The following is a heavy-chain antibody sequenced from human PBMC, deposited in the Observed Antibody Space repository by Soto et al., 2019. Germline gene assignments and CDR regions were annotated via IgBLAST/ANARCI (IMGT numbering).Heavy chain of an antibody. J-gene: IGHJ5*01. Sequence: GSLRLSCAASGFRFSTYNMDWVRQAPGKGPEWIAHISTTSFTIYYADSVKGRFTTSRDNDRNSLYLEMNSLRDEDTAVYYCARDRCYDGTCYSASDSWGQGTLVTVSS. D-gene: IGHD2-15*01. CDR3: ARDRCYDGTCYSASDS. CDR1: GFRFSTYN. CDR2: ISTTSFTI. V-gene: IGHV3-48*02.